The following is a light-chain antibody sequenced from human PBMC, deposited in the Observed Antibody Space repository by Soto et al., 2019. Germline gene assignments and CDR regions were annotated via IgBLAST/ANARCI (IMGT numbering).Light chain of an antibody. V-gene: IGLV1-47*01. CDR3: AAWDDSLSVVV. CDR1: SSNIGSNY. J-gene: IGLJ2*01. CDR2: RNK. Sequence: QSVLTQPPSASATPGQRVTISCSGNSSNIGSNYVYWYQQLPGRASKLLIYRNKQRPSGVPDRCSGSKAVTSASLAISGLRSEDETDYYCAAWDDSLSVVVFGGGTKFTVL.